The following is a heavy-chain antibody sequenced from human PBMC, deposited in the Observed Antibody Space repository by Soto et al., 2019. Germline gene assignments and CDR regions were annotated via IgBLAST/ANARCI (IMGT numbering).Heavy chain of an antibody. J-gene: IGHJ4*02. Sequence: QVQLVESGGGVVQPGSSLRLSCVASGFTFKNYGMHWVRQAPGKGLEWVALISYDGSNKYYGDSVKGRFTISRDSPKNTLYLHVTSLRVEDTAVYYCAKVGSYGYGSNSDVEYWGQGTLVTVSS. CDR3: AKVGSYGYGSNSDVEY. CDR2: ISYDGSNK. D-gene: IGHD5-18*01. CDR1: GFTFKNYG. V-gene: IGHV3-30*18.